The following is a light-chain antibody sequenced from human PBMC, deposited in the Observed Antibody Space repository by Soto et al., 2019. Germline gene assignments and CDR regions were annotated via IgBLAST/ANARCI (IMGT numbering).Light chain of an antibody. CDR1: QGINNY. CDR3: QQYNSHPWT. J-gene: IGKJ1*01. CDR2: ATS. Sequence: DIQMTQSPPSLSASVGDRVTITCRASQGINNYLAWFQQQPGKAPKPLIFATSSLHSGVPSRFSGSGSWTEFTVTIIYLQPEHFGAYFCQQYNSHPWTFGQGTKV. V-gene: IGKV1-16*01.